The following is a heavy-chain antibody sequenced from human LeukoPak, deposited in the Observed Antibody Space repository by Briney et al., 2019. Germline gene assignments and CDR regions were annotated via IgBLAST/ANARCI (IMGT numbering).Heavy chain of an antibody. CDR2: ISGSGGST. J-gene: IGHJ4*02. D-gene: IGHD6-19*01. Sequence: GGSLRLSCAASGFTFSSYAMSWVRQAPGKGLEWVSAISGSGGSTYYADSVKGRFAISRDNAKNSLYLQMNSLRAEDTAVYYCARISSGWYKDYFDYWGQGTLVTVSS. CDR3: ARISSGWYKDYFDY. V-gene: IGHV3-23*01. CDR1: GFTFSSYA.